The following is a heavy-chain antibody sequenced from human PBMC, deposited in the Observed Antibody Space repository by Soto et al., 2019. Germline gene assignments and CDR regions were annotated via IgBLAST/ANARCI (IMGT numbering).Heavy chain of an antibody. Sequence: QVQLVQSGAEVKKPGASVKVSCKASGYTFTSYYMHCVRQAPGQGLEWMGIINPSGGSTSYAQKFQGRVTMTRDTSTSTVYMELSSLRSEDTAVYYCARESVYIVSTTRVSGGMDVWGQGTTVTVSS. V-gene: IGHV1-46*01. CDR2: INPSGGST. CDR3: ARESVYIVSTTRVSGGMDV. CDR1: GYTFTSYY. J-gene: IGHJ6*02. D-gene: IGHD5-12*01.